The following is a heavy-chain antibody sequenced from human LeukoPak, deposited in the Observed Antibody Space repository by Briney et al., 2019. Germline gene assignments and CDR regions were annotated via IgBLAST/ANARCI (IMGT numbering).Heavy chain of an antibody. CDR1: GFTFSSYT. Sequence: GGSLRLSCAASGFTFSSYTMNWIRQAPGKGLEWVSSISGSGRHKYYADSVKGRFTISRDNAKNSLYLQMNSLRAEDTAVYYCARTANFAAGYYIDYWGQRTLGTVSP. D-gene: IGHD6-13*01. J-gene: IGHJ4*02. CDR2: ISGSGRHK. V-gene: IGHV3-21*01. CDR3: ARTANFAAGYYIDY.